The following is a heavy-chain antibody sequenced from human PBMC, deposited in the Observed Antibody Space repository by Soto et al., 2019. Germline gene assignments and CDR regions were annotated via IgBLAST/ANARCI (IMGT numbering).Heavy chain of an antibody. D-gene: IGHD2-21*02. Sequence: GGSLRLSCAASGFTFSSYAMHWVRQAPGKGLEWVAVISCDGSNKYYADSVKGRFTISRDNSKNTLYLQMNSLRAEDTAVYYCARDRVGVVVTATPPGAFDVWGQGTMVTVSS. J-gene: IGHJ3*01. CDR2: ISCDGSNK. CDR1: GFTFSSYA. V-gene: IGHV3-30-3*01. CDR3: ARDRVGVVVTATPPGAFDV.